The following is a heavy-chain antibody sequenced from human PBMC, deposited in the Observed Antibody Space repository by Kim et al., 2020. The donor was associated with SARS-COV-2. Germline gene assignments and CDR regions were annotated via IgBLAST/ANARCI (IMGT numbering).Heavy chain of an antibody. J-gene: IGHJ6*02. CDR3: ARDGTVLRFLEWLSPYYYGMDV. D-gene: IGHD3-3*01. Sequence: GGSLRLSCAASGFTFSDYYMSWIRQAPGKGLEWVSYISSSGSTIYYADSVKGRFTISRDNAKNSLYLQMNSLRAEDTAVYYCARDGTVLRFLEWLSPYYYGMDVWGQGTTVTVSS. CDR2: ISSSGSTI. V-gene: IGHV3-11*01. CDR1: GFTFSDYY.